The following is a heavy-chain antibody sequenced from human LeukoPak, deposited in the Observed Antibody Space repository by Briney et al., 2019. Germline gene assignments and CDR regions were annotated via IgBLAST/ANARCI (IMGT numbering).Heavy chain of an antibody. V-gene: IGHV4-34*01. J-gene: IGHJ4*02. CDR3: ARTIAAAGPYFDY. CDR2: INHSGST. CDR1: GGSFSGYY. D-gene: IGHD6-13*01. Sequence: SETLSLTCAVYGGSFSGYYWSWIRQPPGKGLEWIGEINHSGSTNYNPSLKSRVTISVDTSKNQFSLRLSSVTAADTAVYYCARTIAAAGPYFDYWGQGTLVTVSS.